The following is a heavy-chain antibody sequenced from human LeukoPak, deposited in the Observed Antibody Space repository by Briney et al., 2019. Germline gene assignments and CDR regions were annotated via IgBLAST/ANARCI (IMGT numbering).Heavy chain of an antibody. Sequence: GGSLRLSCAASGFTFSDSYMSWIRQAPGKGLEWVSYITSSSSYTNYADSVKGRFTISRDNAKNSLYLQMNSLRAEDTAVYYCARGAVTAIHAFDIWGQGTMVIVSS. J-gene: IGHJ3*02. D-gene: IGHD2-21*02. CDR3: ARGAVTAIHAFDI. CDR1: GFTFSDSY. V-gene: IGHV3-11*03. CDR2: ITSSSSYT.